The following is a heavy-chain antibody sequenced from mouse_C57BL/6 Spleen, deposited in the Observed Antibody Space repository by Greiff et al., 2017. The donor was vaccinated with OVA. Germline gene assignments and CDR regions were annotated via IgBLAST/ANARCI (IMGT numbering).Heavy chain of an antibody. Sequence: EVKLLESGTVLVRPGASVKMSCKTSGYTFTSYWMHWVKQRPGQGLEWIGAIYPGNSDTSYNQQFKGKATLTAVTASSTAYMDLSSLTHEDSAVYYCTRVGDGTEGFDYWGQGTLLTVSA. CDR2: IYPGNSDT. CDR3: TRVGDGTEGFDY. J-gene: IGHJ3*01. D-gene: IGHD2-3*01. CDR1: GYTFTSYW. V-gene: IGHV1-5*01.